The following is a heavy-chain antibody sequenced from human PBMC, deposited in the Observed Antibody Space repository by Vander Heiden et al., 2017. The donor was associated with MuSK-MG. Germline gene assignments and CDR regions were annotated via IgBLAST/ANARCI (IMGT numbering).Heavy chain of an antibody. V-gene: IGHV3-74*01. CDR3: ARDLTGYSDS. Sequence: EVQLVESGGGFFQPGGSLRLSCAASAFTFSRDWMHWVRQGPGKGLVWVSRINPDGSSTSYADSVKGRFTVSRDNAKDTLYLQMNSLRAEDTAVYYCARDLTGYSDSWGQGTLVTVSS. J-gene: IGHJ4*02. CDR1: AFTFSRDW. D-gene: IGHD3-9*01. CDR2: INPDGSST.